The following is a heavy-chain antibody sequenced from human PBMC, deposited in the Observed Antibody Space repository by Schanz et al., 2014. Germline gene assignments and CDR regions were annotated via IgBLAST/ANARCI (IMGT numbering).Heavy chain of an antibody. D-gene: IGHD4-17*01. V-gene: IGHV4-31*03. J-gene: IGHJ3*02. Sequence: QVQLQESGPGLVKPSQTLSLTCTVSGDSISSGGYYWSWIRQHPGKGLEWIGYIYYSGSTYYNPSLKSRVTMSVDTSKNQFSLNLSSATAADTAVYYCARDRGHGDLPGDIWGQGTMVTVSS. CDR2: IYYSGST. CDR3: ARDRGHGDLPGDI. CDR1: GDSISSGGYY.